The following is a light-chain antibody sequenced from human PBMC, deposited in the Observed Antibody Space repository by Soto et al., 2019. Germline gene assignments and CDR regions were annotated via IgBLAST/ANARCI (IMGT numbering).Light chain of an antibody. CDR1: QTISSW. CDR2: KAS. V-gene: IGKV1-5*03. CDR3: QHYNSYSEA. J-gene: IGKJ1*01. Sequence: DIQMTQSPSTLSGSVGDRVTITCRASQTISSWLAWYQQKPGTAPKLLIYKASTLKSGVPSRFSGSGSGTEFTLTISSLQPDDFATYYCQHYNSYSEAFGQRTKVELK.